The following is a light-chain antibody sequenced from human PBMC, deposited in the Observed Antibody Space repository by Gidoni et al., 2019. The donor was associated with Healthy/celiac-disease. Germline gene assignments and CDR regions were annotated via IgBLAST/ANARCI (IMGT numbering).Light chain of an antibody. V-gene: IGKV1-NL1*01. Sequence: DIQMPPPPSSLSTSVGDGVTSTCRTSHGISNSLAWYQQKPGKAPKLLLYAASRLESGVPSRFSGSGSGTDYTLTISSLQPEDFATYYCQQYNSTPWTFGQGTKVEIK. J-gene: IGKJ1*01. CDR2: AAS. CDR1: HGISNS. CDR3: QQYNSTPWT.